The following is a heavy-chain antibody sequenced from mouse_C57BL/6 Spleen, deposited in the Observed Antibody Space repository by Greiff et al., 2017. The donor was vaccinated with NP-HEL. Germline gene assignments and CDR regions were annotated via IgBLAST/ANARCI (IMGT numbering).Heavy chain of an antibody. CDR3: ARHEVDDGYYGAWFAY. Sequence: QVQLQQPGAELVKPGASVKLSCKASGYTFTSYWMHWVKQRPGQGLEWIGMIHPNSGSTNYNEKFKSKATLTVDKSSSTAYMQLSSLTSEDSAVYFCARHEVDDGYYGAWFAYWGQGTLVTVSA. J-gene: IGHJ3*01. CDR1: GYTFTSYW. CDR2: IHPNSGST. V-gene: IGHV1-64*01. D-gene: IGHD2-3*01.